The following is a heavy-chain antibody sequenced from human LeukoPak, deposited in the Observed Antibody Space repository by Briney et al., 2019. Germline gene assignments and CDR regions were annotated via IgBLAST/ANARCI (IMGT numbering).Heavy chain of an antibody. Sequence: PGGSLRLSCAASGFTFSSYSMNWVRQAREKGLEWVSSISSSSSYIYYADSVKGRFTISRDNAKNSLYLQMNSLRAEDTAVYYCARDEDDSSGYFRGSDYWGQGTLVTVSS. CDR2: ISSSSSYI. D-gene: IGHD3-22*01. J-gene: IGHJ4*02. CDR3: ARDEDDSSGYFRGSDY. CDR1: GFTFSSYS. V-gene: IGHV3-21*01.